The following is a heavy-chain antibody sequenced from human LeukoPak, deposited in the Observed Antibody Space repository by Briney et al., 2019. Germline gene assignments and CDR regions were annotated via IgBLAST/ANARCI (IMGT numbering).Heavy chain of an antibody. V-gene: IGHV4-59*01. D-gene: IGHD5-18*01. CDR1: GGSISSYH. Sequence: SETLSLTCTVSGGSISSYHWSWIRQPPGKGLEWIGYIYYSGSTNYNPSLKSRVTISVYTSKNQFSLKLSSVTAADTAVYYCARNVDTYYYGMDVWGQGTTVTVSS. CDR3: ARNVDTYYYGMDV. J-gene: IGHJ6*02. CDR2: IYYSGST.